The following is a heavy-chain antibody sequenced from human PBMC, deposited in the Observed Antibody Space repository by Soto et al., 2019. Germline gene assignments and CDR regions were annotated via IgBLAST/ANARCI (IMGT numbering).Heavy chain of an antibody. D-gene: IGHD3-10*01. V-gene: IGHV4-30-4*01. CDR1: GGSISSGDYY. Sequence: PSETLSLTCTVSGGSISSGDYYWSWIRQPPGKGLEWIGYIYYSGSTYYNPSLKSRVTISVDTSKNQFSLKLSSVTAADTAVYYCARACFGVTMVRGAGAAFDIGGQGKMVT. CDR3: ARACFGVTMVRGAGAAFDI. J-gene: IGHJ3*02. CDR2: IYYSGST.